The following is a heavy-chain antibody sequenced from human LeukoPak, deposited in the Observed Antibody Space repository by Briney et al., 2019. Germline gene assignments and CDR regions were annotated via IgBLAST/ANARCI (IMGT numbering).Heavy chain of an antibody. Sequence: SSETLSLTCAVYGGSFSGYYWSWIRQPPGKGLEWIGEISHSGSTNYNPSLKSRVTISVDTSKNQFSLKLSSVTAADTAVYYCARGQDSSGYYFDYWGQGTLVTVSS. CDR2: ISHSGST. CDR1: GGSFSGYY. CDR3: ARGQDSSGYYFDY. D-gene: IGHD3-22*01. J-gene: IGHJ4*02. V-gene: IGHV4-34*01.